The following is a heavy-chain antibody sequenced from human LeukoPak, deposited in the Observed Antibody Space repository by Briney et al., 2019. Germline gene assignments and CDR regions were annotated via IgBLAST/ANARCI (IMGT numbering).Heavy chain of an antibody. CDR2: IYYSGST. V-gene: IGHV4-61*08. Sequence: SQTLSLTCAVSGGSISSGGYSWSWIRQPPGKGLEWIGYIYYSGSTNYNPSLKSRVTISVDTSKNQFSLKLSSVTAADTAVYFCARDRGVRGVIGWFDPWGQGTLVTVSS. J-gene: IGHJ5*02. CDR1: GGSISSGGYS. D-gene: IGHD3-10*01. CDR3: ARDRGVRGVIGWFDP.